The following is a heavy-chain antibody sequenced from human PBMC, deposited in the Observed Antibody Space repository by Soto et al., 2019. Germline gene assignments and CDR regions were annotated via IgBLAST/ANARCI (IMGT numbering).Heavy chain of an antibody. Sequence: ASVKVSCKASGYTFTSYGISWVRQAPGQGLEWMGWISAYNGNTNYAQKLQGRVAMTTDTSTSTAYMELRSLRSDDTAVYYCARTTVIAVAGTYDVWGQGSLVTVSS. CDR3: ARTTVIAVAGTYDV. CDR1: GYTFTSYG. CDR2: ISAYNGNT. J-gene: IGHJ4*02. D-gene: IGHD6-19*01. V-gene: IGHV1-18*01.